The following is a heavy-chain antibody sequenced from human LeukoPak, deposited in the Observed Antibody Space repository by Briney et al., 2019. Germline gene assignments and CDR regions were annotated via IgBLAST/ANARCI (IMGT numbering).Heavy chain of an antibody. CDR1: GGSFSSEA. V-gene: IGHV1-69*05. Sequence: GASVKVSCKAIGGSFSSEAVSWVRQAPGQGLEWMGGIIPIFGTPNYAQKFQGRVTITTDESTSTAYMEVSSLRSEDTAVYYCGKKAGDCGGGSCYSIDYWGQGTLVTVSS. CDR2: IIPIFGTP. D-gene: IGHD2-15*01. CDR3: GKKAGDCGGGSCYSIDY. J-gene: IGHJ4*02.